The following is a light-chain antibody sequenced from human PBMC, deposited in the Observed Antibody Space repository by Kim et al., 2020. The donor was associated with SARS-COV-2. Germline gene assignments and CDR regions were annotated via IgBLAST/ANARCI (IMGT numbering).Light chain of an antibody. V-gene: IGKV1-39*01. CDR1: QGISNY. CDR3: QQSDSTPLT. CDR2: AAS. J-gene: IGKJ2*01. Sequence: SASVGDRVTITCRASQGISNYLSWYQQKPGRAPNLLIYAASTLEDGVPARFSGSGSGTDFTLTISGLQPEDLAIYYCQQSDSTPLTFGQGTKLEI.